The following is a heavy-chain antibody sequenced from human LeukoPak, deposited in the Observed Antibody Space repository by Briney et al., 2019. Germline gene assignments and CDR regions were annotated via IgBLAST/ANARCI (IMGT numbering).Heavy chain of an antibody. V-gene: IGHV3-74*01. CDR2: INSDGSTT. Sequence: GGSLRLSCAASGFTFSRYWMHWVRQAPGKGMVWVAHINSDGSTTSYADSVKGRFTISRDNAKNTLYLQMNSLRAEDTAVYYCAKARDSYYYDSSGYYGGAFDIWGQGTMVTVSS. J-gene: IGHJ3*02. D-gene: IGHD3-22*01. CDR1: GFTFSRYW. CDR3: AKARDSYYYDSSGYYGGAFDI.